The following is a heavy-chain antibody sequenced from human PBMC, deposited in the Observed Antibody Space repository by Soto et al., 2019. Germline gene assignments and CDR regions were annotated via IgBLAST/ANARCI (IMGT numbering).Heavy chain of an antibody. CDR3: AREVGSLNRFDP. CDR1: GFTISSYS. J-gene: IGHJ5*02. D-gene: IGHD1-26*01. CDR2: ISSSSSTI. Sequence: EVQLVESGGGLVQPGGSLRLSCAASGFTISSYSMNWVLQAPGKGLEWVSYISSSSSTIYYADFVKGRFTISRDNAQNSLYLQMNSLRDADTSVYYCAREVGSLNRFDPWGQGTLVTVSS. V-gene: IGHV3-48*02.